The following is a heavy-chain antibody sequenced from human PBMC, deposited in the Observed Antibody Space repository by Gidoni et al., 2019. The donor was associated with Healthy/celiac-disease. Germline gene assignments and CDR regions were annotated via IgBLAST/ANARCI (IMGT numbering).Heavy chain of an antibody. V-gene: IGHV3-7*03. D-gene: IGHD3-3*01. Sequence: VQLVESGGGLVQPGGSLRLSCDASGFTFSSYWMGWVRQVPGKGLEWVANIKQDGSEKDYVDSVKGRFTISRDNAKNSLYLQMNSLRAEDTAVYYCVLEWLSGTDYWGQGTLVTVSS. J-gene: IGHJ4*02. CDR3: VLEWLSGTDY. CDR1: GFTFSSYW. CDR2: IKQDGSEK.